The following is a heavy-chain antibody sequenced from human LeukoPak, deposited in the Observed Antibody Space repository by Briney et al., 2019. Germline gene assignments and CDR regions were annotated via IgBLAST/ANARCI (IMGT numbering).Heavy chain of an antibody. Sequence: SVKVSCKASGGTFSSYAISWVRQAPGQGLEWMGRIIPIFGTANYAQKFQGRVTITTDESTSTAYMELSSLRSKDTAVYYCARGRVDFWSGYGVYFDYWGQGTLVTVSS. CDR3: ARGRVDFWSGYGVYFDY. D-gene: IGHD3-3*01. J-gene: IGHJ4*02. CDR2: IIPIFGTA. V-gene: IGHV1-69*05. CDR1: GGTFSSYA.